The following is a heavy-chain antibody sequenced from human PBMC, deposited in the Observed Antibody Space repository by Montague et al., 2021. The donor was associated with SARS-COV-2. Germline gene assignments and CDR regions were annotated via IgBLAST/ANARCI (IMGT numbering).Heavy chain of an antibody. CDR2: IKQDGSEK. CDR1: GFTFSSYW. CDR3: ARDSYGSGTYYHYYGMDV. J-gene: IGHJ6*02. Sequence: SLRLSCAASGFTFSSYWMSWVRQAPGKGLEWVANIKQDGSEKYYVDSVKGRFTISRDNAKNPLYLQMNSLRAEDTAVYYCARDSYGSGTYYHYYGMDVWGQGTTVTVSS. D-gene: IGHD3-10*01. V-gene: IGHV3-7*01.